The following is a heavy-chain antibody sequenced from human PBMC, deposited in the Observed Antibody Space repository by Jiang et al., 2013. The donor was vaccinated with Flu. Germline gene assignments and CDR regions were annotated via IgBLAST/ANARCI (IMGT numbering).Heavy chain of an antibody. V-gene: IGHV3-21*01. CDR1: GFTFSSYS. J-gene: IGHJ4*02. D-gene: IGHD6-19*01. CDR3: ARLSGWRQSYFDY. CDR2: ISSSSSYI. Sequence: VQLLESGGGLVKPGGSLRLSCAASGFTFSSYSMNWVRQAPGKGLEWVSSISSSSSYIYYADSVKGRFTISRDNAKNSLYLQMNSLRAEDTAVYYCARLSGWRQSYFDYWGQGTLVTVSS.